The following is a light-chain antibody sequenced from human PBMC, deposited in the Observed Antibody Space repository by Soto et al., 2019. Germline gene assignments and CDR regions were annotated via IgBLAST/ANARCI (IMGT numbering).Light chain of an antibody. V-gene: IGKV3-20*01. J-gene: IGKJ1*01. CDR1: QSFRGL. CDR3: QQYGSSPRT. CDR2: GAS. Sequence: EIIMTQSPATLSVSPGERATLSCRASQSFRGLLAWYQQKPGQAPRLLISGASSRATGIPDRFTGSGSGTDFTLTISRLEPEDFAVYYCQQYGSSPRTFGQGTKVDNK.